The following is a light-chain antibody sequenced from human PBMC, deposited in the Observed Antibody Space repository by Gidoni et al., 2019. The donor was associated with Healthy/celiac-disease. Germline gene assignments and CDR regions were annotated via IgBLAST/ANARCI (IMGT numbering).Light chain of an antibody. CDR1: SSNIGAGYD. CDR2: GNS. J-gene: IGLJ2*01. V-gene: IGLV1-40*01. CDR3: QSYDSSLSGFGV. Sequence: QSVLTQPPSVSGAPGPGVTISCTGSSSNIGAGYDVHWYQQLPGTAPKLLIYGNSNRPSGVPDRFSGSKSGTSASLAITGLQAEDEADYYCQSYDSSLSGFGVFGGGTKLTVL.